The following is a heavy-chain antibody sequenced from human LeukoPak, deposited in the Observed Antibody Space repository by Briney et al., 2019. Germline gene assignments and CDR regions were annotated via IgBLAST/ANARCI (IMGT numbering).Heavy chain of an antibody. V-gene: IGHV3-23*01. Sequence: GGSLRPSCAASGFAFSGYAMSWGRRAPGKGREGGSGISGRNVNTYSADSVKGRFTIYRDNSKNTLYPRMNSLRAEDTAVYYCAHTAGYSSSWYGNWFDPWGQGTLVTVSS. CDR2: ISGRNVNT. D-gene: IGHD6-13*01. CDR1: GFAFSGYA. J-gene: IGHJ5*02. CDR3: AHTAGYSSSWYGNWFDP.